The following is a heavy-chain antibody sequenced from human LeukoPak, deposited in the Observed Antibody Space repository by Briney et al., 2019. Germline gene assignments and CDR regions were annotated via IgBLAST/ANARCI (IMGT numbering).Heavy chain of an antibody. CDR2: IKQDGSEK. D-gene: IGHD7-27*01. V-gene: IGHV3-7*04. J-gene: IGHJ4*02. Sequence: GGSLRLSCAASGFTFSSYWMSWVRQAPGKGLEWVANIKQDGSEKYYVDSVKGRFTISRDNAKNSLYLQMNSLKAEDTAVYYCGRFTRSGDSVYWGQGTLVTVSS. CDR3: GRFTRSGDSVY. CDR1: GFTFSSYW.